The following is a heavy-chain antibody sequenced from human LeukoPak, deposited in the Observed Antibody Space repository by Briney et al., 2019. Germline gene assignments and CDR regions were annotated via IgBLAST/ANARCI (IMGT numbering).Heavy chain of an antibody. V-gene: IGHV3-23*01. CDR2: ISGSGAST. CDR1: GCTFSTNA. J-gene: IGHJ6*02. Sequence: QSGGSLRLSCLTSGCTFSTNAMSWVRQAPGKGLEWISGISGSGASTYYADSVKGRFTISRDNSKNTLYLQMTSLRAEDTAVYYCARDRSPEHYYASSHWDYYYGMDVWGQGTTVTVSS. D-gene: IGHD3-22*01. CDR3: ARDRSPEHYYASSHWDYYYGMDV.